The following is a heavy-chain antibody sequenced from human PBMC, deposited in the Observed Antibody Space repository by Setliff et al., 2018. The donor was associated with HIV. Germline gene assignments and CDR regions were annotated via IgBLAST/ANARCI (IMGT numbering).Heavy chain of an antibody. J-gene: IGHJ4*02. CDR1: GFTLNRYW. CDR3: AREDVMTGYSFDY. V-gene: IGHV3-7*01. Sequence: LRLSCAASGFTLNRYWMSWVRQAPGKGLEWVANIKQDGSEIHYVDSVKGRFTISRDNSNNTLFLQMNSLRPEDTAVYYCAREDVMTGYSFDYWGQGTLVTVSS. CDR2: IKQDGSEI. D-gene: IGHD3-9*01.